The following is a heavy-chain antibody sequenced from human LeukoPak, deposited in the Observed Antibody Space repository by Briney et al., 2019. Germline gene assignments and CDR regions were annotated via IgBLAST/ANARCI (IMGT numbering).Heavy chain of an antibody. CDR3: ATDPLYSYPYYYYYGMDV. J-gene: IGHJ6*02. CDR1: GYTLTELS. CDR2: FDPEDGET. V-gene: IGHV1-24*01. Sequence: ASVKVSCKVSGYTLTELSMHWVRQAPGKGLEWMGGFDPEDGETIYAQKFQGRVTMTEDTSTDTAYMGLSSLRSEDTAVYYCATDPLYSYPYYYYYGMDVWGQGTTVTVSS. D-gene: IGHD3-16*02.